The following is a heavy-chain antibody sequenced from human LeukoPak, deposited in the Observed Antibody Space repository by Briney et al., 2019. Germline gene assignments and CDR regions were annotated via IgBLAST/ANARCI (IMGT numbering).Heavy chain of an antibody. Sequence: GGSLRLSCAASGFTVSSNYMGWVRQAPGKALEWVSVIYTGGSTFYADSVKGRFTISRDNSKNTLYLQMNSLRAEDTAVYYCARALYYFDYWGQGTLVTVSS. V-gene: IGHV3-66*01. J-gene: IGHJ4*02. CDR3: ARALYYFDY. CDR2: IYTGGST. CDR1: GFTVSSNY.